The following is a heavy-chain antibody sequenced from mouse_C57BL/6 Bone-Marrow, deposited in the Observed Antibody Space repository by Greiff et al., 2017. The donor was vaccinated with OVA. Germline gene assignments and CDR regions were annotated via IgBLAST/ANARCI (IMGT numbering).Heavy chain of an antibody. D-gene: IGHD2-3*01. CDR2: ISYDGSN. J-gene: IGHJ4*01. V-gene: IGHV3-6*01. CDR3: AGGGYDGTYYAMDY. Sequence: EVQLVESGPGLVKPSQSLSLTCSVTGYSITSGYYWNWIRQFPGNKLEWMGYISYDGSNNYNPSLKNRISITRDTSKNQFFLKLNSVTTEDTATYYCAGGGYDGTYYAMDYWGQGTSVTVSS. CDR1: GYSITSGYY.